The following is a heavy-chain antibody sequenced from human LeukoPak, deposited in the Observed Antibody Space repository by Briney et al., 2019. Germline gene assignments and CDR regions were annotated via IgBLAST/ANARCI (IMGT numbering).Heavy chain of an antibody. D-gene: IGHD2-15*01. CDR2: IYTSGST. CDR1: GGSISSGGYY. V-gene: IGHV4-61*02. CDR3: ARAVEGGAFDI. J-gene: IGHJ3*02. Sequence: SETLSLTCTVSGGSISSGGYYWSWIRQPAGKGLEWIGRIYTSGSTNYNPSLKSRVTMSVDTSKTQFSLKLSSVTAADTAVYYCARAVEGGAFDIWGQGTMVTVSS.